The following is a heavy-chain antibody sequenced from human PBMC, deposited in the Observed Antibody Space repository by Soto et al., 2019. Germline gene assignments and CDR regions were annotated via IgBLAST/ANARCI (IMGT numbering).Heavy chain of an antibody. D-gene: IGHD3-10*01. CDR1: GFTFSSYW. CDR2: INTDGSST. Sequence: EVQLVESGGGLVQPGGSLRLSCAASGFTFSSYWMHWVRQVPGKGLVWVSRINTDGSSTTYADSVKGRFTISRDNAKNTLYLQMNSVRAEDTAVYYCVKAAARGDYWGQGTLVTVSS. V-gene: IGHV3-74*03. J-gene: IGHJ4*02. CDR3: VKAAARGDY.